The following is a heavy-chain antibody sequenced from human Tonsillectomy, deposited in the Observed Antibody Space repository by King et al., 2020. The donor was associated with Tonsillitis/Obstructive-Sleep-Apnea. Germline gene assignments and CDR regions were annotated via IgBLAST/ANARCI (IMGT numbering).Heavy chain of an antibody. CDR2: ISYDGSNK. V-gene: IGHV3-30*04. J-gene: IGHJ4*02. D-gene: IGHD5-18*01. CDR3: AGEGGYSYRHGTLDY. Sequence: VQLVESGGGVVQPGRSLRLSCAASGFTFSSYAIHWVRQAPGKGLEWVAVISYDGSNKYYADSVKGRFTISRDNSKNTLSLQMNSLRAEDTAVYYCAGEGGYSYRHGTLDYWGQET. CDR1: GFTFSSYA.